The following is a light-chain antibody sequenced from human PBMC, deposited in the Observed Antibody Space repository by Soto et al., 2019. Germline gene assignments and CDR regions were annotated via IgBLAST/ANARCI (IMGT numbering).Light chain of an antibody. Sequence: EIVMTQSPATLSVSPGERATLSCRASQSISTELAWYQQKPGQPPRLLIYSASTRDTGVPARFTGSGSGSEFTLTISGLQSEDFAVYYCQQGYNWTLTFGQGTRLEI. CDR2: SAS. V-gene: IGKV3-15*01. J-gene: IGKJ2*01. CDR3: QQGYNWTLT. CDR1: QSISTE.